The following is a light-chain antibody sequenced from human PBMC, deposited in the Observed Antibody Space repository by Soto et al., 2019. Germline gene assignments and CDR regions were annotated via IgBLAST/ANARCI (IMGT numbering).Light chain of an antibody. CDR2: AAS. Sequence: DIQMTQSPSSLSASVGIRVSITCRASQGISNYLAWYQQKPGKVPKVLIYAASTLQPGVPSRFSGSGSGTDFTLTINSLQPDDIATYYCQNYDSAPITFGQGTRLEIK. V-gene: IGKV1-27*01. J-gene: IGKJ5*01. CDR1: QGISNY. CDR3: QNYDSAPIT.